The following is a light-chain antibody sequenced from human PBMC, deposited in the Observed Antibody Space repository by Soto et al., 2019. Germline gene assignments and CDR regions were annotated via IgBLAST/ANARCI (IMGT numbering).Light chain of an antibody. CDR1: ASDIGAYNF. CDR3: TSFAGSDKLI. Sequence: QSALTQPPSASGSPGQSATISCTGAASDIGAYNFVSWYQQYPDKAPKLMIYEVYKRPSGVPDRFSGSKSGNTASLTVSGLQPEDEADYYCTSFAGSDKLIFGGGTKLTVL. J-gene: IGLJ2*01. V-gene: IGLV2-8*01. CDR2: EVY.